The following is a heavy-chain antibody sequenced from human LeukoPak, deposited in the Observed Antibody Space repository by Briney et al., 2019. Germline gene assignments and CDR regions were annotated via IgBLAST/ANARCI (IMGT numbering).Heavy chain of an antibody. J-gene: IGHJ5*02. CDR1: GYTFTGYY. D-gene: IGHD3-3*01. Sequence: WASVKVSCKASGYTFTGYYMHWVRQAPGQGLEWMGWINPNSGGTNYAQKFQGRVTMTRDTSISTAYMELSRLRSDDTAVYYCARCLRSSNYYDFWSGYYNWFDPWGQGTLVTVSS. V-gene: IGHV1-2*02. CDR2: INPNSGGT. CDR3: ARCLRSSNYYDFWSGYYNWFDP.